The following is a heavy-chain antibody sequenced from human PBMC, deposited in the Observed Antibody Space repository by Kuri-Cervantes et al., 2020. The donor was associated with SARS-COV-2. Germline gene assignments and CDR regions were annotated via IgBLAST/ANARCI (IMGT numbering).Heavy chain of an antibody. CDR1: GYTFTSYG. D-gene: IGHD6-25*01. Sequence: ASVKVSCKASGYTFTSYGISWVRQPPGQGLEWMGWISAYNGNTNYAQKLQGRVTMTTDTSTSTAYMELRCLRTDDTAVYYCARQRSFEGDRFDPWGQGTLVTVSS. CDR2: ISAYNGNT. J-gene: IGHJ5*02. CDR3: ARQRSFEGDRFDP. V-gene: IGHV1-18*01.